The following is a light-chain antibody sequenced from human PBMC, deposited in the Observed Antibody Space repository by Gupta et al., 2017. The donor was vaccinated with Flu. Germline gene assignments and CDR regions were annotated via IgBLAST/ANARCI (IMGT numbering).Light chain of an antibody. J-gene: IGKJ2*03. CDR1: HSLVVSDGNTY. V-gene: IGKV2-30*01. CDR3: MQGPHWPYS. CDR2: QAS. Sequence: EDVRSQSPLSLPVTLGQPASISSTSRHSLVVSDGNTYLNWFHQRPGPSPRRLIHQASKPDPGAPDRFSGSETGTDFTLSIRRLEAEAVAVYYCMQGPHWPYSFGQGTKLEIK.